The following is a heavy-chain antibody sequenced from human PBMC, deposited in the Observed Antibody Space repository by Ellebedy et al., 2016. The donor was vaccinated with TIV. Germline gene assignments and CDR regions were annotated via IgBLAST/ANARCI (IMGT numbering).Heavy chain of an antibody. CDR3: GRDLGYHDSSGNRIPAD. V-gene: IGHV1-2*02. D-gene: IGHD6-19*01. Sequence: AASVKVSCKASGYTFIGYYIHWVRQAPGQGLEWMGWIIPNSGATNYAEKFHGRVTMTRETSSSTAYLELRRLRSDDTAVDFCGRDLGYHDSSGNRIPADWGQGTAVTVSS. J-gene: IGHJ1*01. CDR2: IIPNSGAT. CDR1: GYTFIGYY.